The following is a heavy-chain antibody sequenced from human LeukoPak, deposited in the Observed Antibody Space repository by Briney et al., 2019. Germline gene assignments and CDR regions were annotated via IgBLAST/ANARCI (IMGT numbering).Heavy chain of an antibody. D-gene: IGHD3-10*01. Sequence: GGSLRLSCAASGFTFSSYAMSWVRQAPGKGLEWVSAISGSGGSTYYADSVKGRFTISRDNSKNTLYLQMNSLRAEDTAVYYCAKDRYITMVRGVISDYYGMDVWGQGTTVTVS. CDR1: GFTFSSYA. CDR2: ISGSGGST. J-gene: IGHJ6*02. V-gene: IGHV3-23*01. CDR3: AKDRYITMVRGVISDYYGMDV.